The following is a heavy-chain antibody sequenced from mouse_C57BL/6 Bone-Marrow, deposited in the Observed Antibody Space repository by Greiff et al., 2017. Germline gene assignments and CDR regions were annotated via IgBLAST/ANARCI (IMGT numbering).Heavy chain of an antibody. V-gene: IGHV1-55*01. J-gene: IGHJ1*03. CDR2: IYPGRGST. D-gene: IGHD2-5*01. CDR1: GYTFTSYW. CDR3: ARPDYSNYWYFDV. Sequence: QVQLQQPGAELVKPGASVKMSCKASGYTFTSYWITWVKQRPGQGLEWIGDIYPGRGSTNYNEKFKSKATLTVDTSSSTAYMQLSCLTSEDSAVYYCARPDYSNYWYFDVWGTGTTVTVSS.